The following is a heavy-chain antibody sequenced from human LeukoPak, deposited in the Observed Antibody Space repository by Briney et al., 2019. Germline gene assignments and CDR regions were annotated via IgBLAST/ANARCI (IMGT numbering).Heavy chain of an antibody. CDR1: GFTFSSYA. V-gene: IGHV3-23*01. D-gene: IGHD3-10*01. CDR2: ISGSGGST. Sequence: PGGSLRLSCAASGFTFSSYAMSWVRQAPGKGLEWVSAISGSGGSTYYADSVKGRYTISRDNSKNTLYLQMNSLRAEDTAVYYCAKVGRWFGEFPDASNWGQGTLVTVSS. J-gene: IGHJ4*02. CDR3: AKVGRWFGEFPDASN.